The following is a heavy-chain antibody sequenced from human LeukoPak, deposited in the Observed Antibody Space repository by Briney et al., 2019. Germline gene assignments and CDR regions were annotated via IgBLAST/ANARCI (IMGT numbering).Heavy chain of an antibody. J-gene: IGHJ4*02. V-gene: IGHV1-2*02. Sequence: PSVKVSCKASGYTFTAYYMHWVRQAPGQGLEWMGCINPNSGGTNYAQKFQARVTITRDTSIRTAYMELSRLSSDHTAVYYCASNIYVVGPDFDYRGQGTLVTVYS. CDR2: INPNSGGT. CDR3: ASNIYVVGPDFDY. D-gene: IGHD2-21*01. CDR1: GYTFTAYY.